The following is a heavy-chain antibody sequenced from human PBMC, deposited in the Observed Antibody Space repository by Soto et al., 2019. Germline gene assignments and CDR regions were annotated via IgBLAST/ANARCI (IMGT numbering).Heavy chain of an antibody. Sequence: EVQLVESGGGLIQPGGSLRLSCAASGFTVSSNYMSWVRQAPGKGLEWVSVIYSGGSTYYADSVKGRFTISRDNSKNTLYLQMNSLRAEDTAVYYCASSLLWFGEFYFDYWGQGTLVTVSS. CDR3: ASSLLWFGEFYFDY. D-gene: IGHD3-10*01. V-gene: IGHV3-53*01. J-gene: IGHJ4*02. CDR2: IYSGGST. CDR1: GFTVSSNY.